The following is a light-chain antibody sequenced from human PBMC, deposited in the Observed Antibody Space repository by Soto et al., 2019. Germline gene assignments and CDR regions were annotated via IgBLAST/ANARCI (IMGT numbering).Light chain of an antibody. Sequence: DIQMTQSPSSLSASVGDRVTITCRASQTFGSYLNWYQQKPGKAPKLLIYAASTLQSGVPSRFSGSGSGTDFTLTISSLQPEDFATYYCQQSYSSLLTFGGGTKVEIK. CDR3: QQSYSSLLT. V-gene: IGKV1-39*01. CDR2: AAS. CDR1: QTFGSY. J-gene: IGKJ4*01.